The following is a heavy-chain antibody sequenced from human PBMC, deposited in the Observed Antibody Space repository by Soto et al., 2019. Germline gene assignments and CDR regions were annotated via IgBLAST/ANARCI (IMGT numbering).Heavy chain of an antibody. CDR1: GFTFSDYS. J-gene: IGHJ3*02. D-gene: IGHD4-17*01. Sequence: QEQLVESGGGLVQPGGSLRLSCAASGFTFSDYSMSWIRQAPGKGLEWISYIRSTDSSIFYADSVKGRFTISRDNARSSLYLQMDSLRAEDTAVYYCARRSAVTTSHSFDIWGQGTMVTASS. V-gene: IGHV3-11*01. CDR2: IRSTDSSI. CDR3: ARRSAVTTSHSFDI.